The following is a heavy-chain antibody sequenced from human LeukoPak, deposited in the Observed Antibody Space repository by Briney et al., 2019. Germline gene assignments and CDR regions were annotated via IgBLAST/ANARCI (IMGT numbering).Heavy chain of an antibody. CDR2: ISAYNSNT. Sequence: GASVKVSCKASGYTFTSYGISWVRQAPGQGLEWMGWISAYNSNTNYAQKLQGRVTMTTDTSTSTAYMELRSLRSDDTAVYYCARFGFGSYSSQRLRYWGQGTLVTVSS. V-gene: IGHV1-18*01. J-gene: IGHJ4*02. CDR1: GYTFTSYG. D-gene: IGHD1-26*01. CDR3: ARFGFGSYSSQRLRY.